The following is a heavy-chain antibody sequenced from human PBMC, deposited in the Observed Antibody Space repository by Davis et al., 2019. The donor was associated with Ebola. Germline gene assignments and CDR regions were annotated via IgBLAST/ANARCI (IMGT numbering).Heavy chain of an antibody. Sequence: GESLKISCAASGFTFSSYAMHWVRRAPGKGLEWVAVISYDGSNKYYADSVKGRFTISRDNSKNTLYLQMNSLRAEDTAVYYCAKDRGFLAAAGSDYWGQGTLVTVSS. CDR2: ISYDGSNK. D-gene: IGHD6-13*01. V-gene: IGHV3-30*04. J-gene: IGHJ4*02. CDR1: GFTFSSYA. CDR3: AKDRGFLAAAGSDY.